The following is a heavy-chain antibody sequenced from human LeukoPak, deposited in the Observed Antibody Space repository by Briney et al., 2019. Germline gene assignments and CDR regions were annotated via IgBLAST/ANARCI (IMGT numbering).Heavy chain of an antibody. D-gene: IGHD3-16*01. J-gene: IGHJ4*02. CDR2: ISSSSSYI. Sequence: GSLRLSCAASGFTFSSYWMSWVRQAPGKGPEWVSSISSSSSYIYYADSVKGRFTISRDNAKNSLYLQMNSLRAEDTAVYYCARGAPTPGFYYWGQGTLVTVSS. CDR3: ARGAPTPGFYY. V-gene: IGHV3-21*01. CDR1: GFTFSSYW.